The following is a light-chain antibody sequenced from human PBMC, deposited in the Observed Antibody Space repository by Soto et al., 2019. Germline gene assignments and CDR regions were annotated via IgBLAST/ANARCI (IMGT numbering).Light chain of an antibody. CDR3: QQSYTIPYT. J-gene: IGKJ2*01. Sequence: DIQMTQSPSSLPASVGDRVTLTCRASQSISTYLNWYQQKPGKAPKLLIYAASSLQSGVPSRLSGSGSGTDFTLNISSLQPEDFATYYCQQSYTIPYTFGQGTKLEIK. V-gene: IGKV1-39*01. CDR1: QSISTY. CDR2: AAS.